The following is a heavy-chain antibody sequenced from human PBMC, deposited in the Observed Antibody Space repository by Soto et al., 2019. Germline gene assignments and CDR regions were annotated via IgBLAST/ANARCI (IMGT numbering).Heavy chain of an antibody. D-gene: IGHD7-27*01. Sequence: QVQLVQSGAEVKKPGPSVKVSCKASGGTFSSYTISWVRQAPGQGLEWMGRIIPILGIANYAQKFQGRVTITADKSTSTAYMELSSLRSEDTAVYYCAGPGSLGSFDYWGQGTLVTVSS. CDR1: GGTFSSYT. CDR3: AGPGSLGSFDY. CDR2: IIPILGIA. V-gene: IGHV1-69*02. J-gene: IGHJ4*02.